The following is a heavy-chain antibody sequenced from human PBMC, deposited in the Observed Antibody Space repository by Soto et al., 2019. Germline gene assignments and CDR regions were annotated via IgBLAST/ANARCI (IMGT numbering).Heavy chain of an antibody. CDR1: GGSISSYY. V-gene: IGHV4-59*01. CDR3: ARERDSSGYSTLGAFDI. J-gene: IGHJ3*02. CDR2: IYYSGST. Sequence: SETLSLTFTVSGGSISSYYWSWIRQPPGKGLEWIGYIYYSGSTNYNPSLKSRVTISVDTSKNQFSLKLSSVTAADTAVYCCARERDSSGYSTLGAFDIWRHGTMVTVSS. D-gene: IGHD3-22*01.